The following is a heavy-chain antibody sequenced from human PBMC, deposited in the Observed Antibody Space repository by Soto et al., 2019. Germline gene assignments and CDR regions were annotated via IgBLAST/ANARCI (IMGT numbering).Heavy chain of an antibody. CDR2: IYYSWST. J-gene: IGHJ4*02. CDR3: ARVSYYYDSSGYYAFDD. D-gene: IGHD3-22*01. V-gene: IGHV4-59*01. Sequence: SETLRRTCTVSAGSISSYYWSWIRQPPRKGPEWFGYIYYSWSTNYNPSLTSRVTISVDTSKNQFSLKLSSVTAADTAVYYCARVSYYYDSSGYYAFDDWGQGTLVTVSS. CDR1: AGSISSYY.